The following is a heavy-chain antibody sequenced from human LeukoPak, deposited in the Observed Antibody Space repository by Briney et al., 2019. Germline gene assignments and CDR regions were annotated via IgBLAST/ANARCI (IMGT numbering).Heavy chain of an antibody. Sequence: GGSLRLSCVASGFNFGDYGMSWVRQAPGKGLEWVSGISGNGDNTAYADSVKGRFTISRDNAKNSLYLQMNSLRAEDTALYYCARGWGFYYYYYYYMDVWGKGTTVTVSS. V-gene: IGHV3-20*04. D-gene: IGHD7-27*01. J-gene: IGHJ6*03. CDR2: ISGNGDNT. CDR3: ARGWGFYYYYYYYMDV. CDR1: GFNFGDYG.